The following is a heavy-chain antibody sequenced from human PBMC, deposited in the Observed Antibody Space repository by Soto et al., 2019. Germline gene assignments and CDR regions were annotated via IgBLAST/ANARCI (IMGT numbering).Heavy chain of an antibody. CDR1: GGTFSSYT. Sequence: SVKVSCKASGGTFSSYTISWVRQAPGQGLEWMGRIIPILGIANYAQKFQGRVTITADKSTSTAYMELSSLRSEDTAVYYCARDGICSGGSCFFRFDYWGQGTLVTVSS. CDR3: ARDGICSGGSCFFRFDY. CDR2: IIPILGIA. D-gene: IGHD2-15*01. V-gene: IGHV1-69*04. J-gene: IGHJ4*02.